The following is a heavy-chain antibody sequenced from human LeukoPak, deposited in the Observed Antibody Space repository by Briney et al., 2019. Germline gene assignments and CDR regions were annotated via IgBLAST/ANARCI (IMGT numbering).Heavy chain of an antibody. Sequence: ASVKVSCKASGYTFTGYYMHWVRQAPGQGLEWMGWINPNSGGTNYAQKFQGRVTMTRDTSISTAYMELSRLRSDDTAVYYCARTVRGDTYYYYGMDVWGQGTTVTVSS. CDR3: ARTVRGDTYYYYGMDV. CDR2: INPNSGGT. D-gene: IGHD3-10*01. J-gene: IGHJ6*02. CDR1: GYTFTGYY. V-gene: IGHV1-2*02.